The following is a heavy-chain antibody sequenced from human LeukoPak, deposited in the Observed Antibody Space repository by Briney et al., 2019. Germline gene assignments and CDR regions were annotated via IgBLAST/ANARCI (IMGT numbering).Heavy chain of an antibody. CDR1: GFIFSNYA. Sequence: GGSLRLSCAAPGFIFSNYAMTWVRQAPGRGLEWVSTISGSGGSTYYADSVKGRFTISRDTASDTVNLQMNSLRAEDTAVYYCARDVEVCRIGACYWTTFDCWGQGTLVTVSS. J-gene: IGHJ4*02. V-gene: IGHV3-23*01. CDR2: ISGSGGST. D-gene: IGHD2-21*02. CDR3: ARDVEVCRIGACYWTTFDC.